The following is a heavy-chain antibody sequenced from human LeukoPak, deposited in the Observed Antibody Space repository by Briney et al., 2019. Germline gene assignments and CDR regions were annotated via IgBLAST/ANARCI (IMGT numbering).Heavy chain of an antibody. CDR1: GFTFSSYG. V-gene: IGHV3-33*06. D-gene: IGHD4-17*01. CDR2: IWYDGSNK. J-gene: IGHJ4*02. CDR3: AKDRILGAVTSPFDY. Sequence: GGSLRLSCAASGFTFSSYGMHWVRQAPGKGLEWVAVIWYDGSNKYYADSVKGRFTISRDNSKNTLYLQMNSLRAEDTAVYYCAKDRILGAVTSPFDYWGQGTLVTVSS.